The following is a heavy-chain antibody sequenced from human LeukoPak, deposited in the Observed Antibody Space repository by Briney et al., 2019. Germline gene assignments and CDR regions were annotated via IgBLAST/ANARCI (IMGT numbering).Heavy chain of an antibody. Sequence: GRSLRLSSAASGFTFSSYGMHWVRQAPGKGLEWVAVISYDGSNKYYADSVKGRFTISRDNSKNTLYLQMNSLRAEDTAVYYCAKSGASRVPEIPAAPLDYWGQGTLVTVSS. CDR1: GFTFSSYG. CDR2: ISYDGSNK. D-gene: IGHD2-2*01. V-gene: IGHV3-30*18. CDR3: AKSGASRVPEIPAAPLDY. J-gene: IGHJ4*02.